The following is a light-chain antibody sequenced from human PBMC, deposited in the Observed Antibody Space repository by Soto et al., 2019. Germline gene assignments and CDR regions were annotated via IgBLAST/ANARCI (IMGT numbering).Light chain of an antibody. V-gene: IGKV3-15*01. J-gene: IGKJ4*01. CDR2: GAS. Sequence: EIVMTQSPATLSVSPGARATLSCRASQSISITFAWYQQKPGQAPRLLIEGASTRATDIPARFSGSGSGTEFTLTISGLQSEDFADYYCQQYNNWPRTFGGGTKVEI. CDR3: QQYNNWPRT. CDR1: QSISIT.